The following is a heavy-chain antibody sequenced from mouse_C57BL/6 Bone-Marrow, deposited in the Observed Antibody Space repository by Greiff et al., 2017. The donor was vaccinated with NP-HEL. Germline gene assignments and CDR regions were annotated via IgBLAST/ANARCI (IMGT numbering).Heavy chain of an antibody. D-gene: IGHD1-1*01. CDR2: IDPEDGET. Sequence: EVQLQESGAELVKPGASVKLSCTASGFNIKDYYMHWVKQRTEQGLEWIGRIDPEDGETKYAPKFQGKATITADKSSSTAYMELRSLTSEDSAVYFCARRYYGSSLAWFAYWGQGTLVTVSA. CDR3: ARRYYGSSLAWFAY. CDR1: GFNIKDYY. J-gene: IGHJ3*01. V-gene: IGHV14-2*01.